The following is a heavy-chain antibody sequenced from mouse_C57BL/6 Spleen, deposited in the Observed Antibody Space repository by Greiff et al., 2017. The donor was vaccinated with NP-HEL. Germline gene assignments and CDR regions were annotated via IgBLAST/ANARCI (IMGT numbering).Heavy chain of an antibody. CDR3: ARSSDWYFDV. J-gene: IGHJ1*03. V-gene: IGHV8-12*01. Sequence: QVTLKESGPGILQSSQTLSLTCSFSGFSLSTSGMGVSWIRQPSGKGLEWLAHIYWDDDKRSNPSLKSRLTISKDTSRNQVFLKITSVDTADTATYYCARSSDWYFDVWGTGTTVTVSS. CDR2: IYWDDDK. CDR1: GFSLSTSGMG.